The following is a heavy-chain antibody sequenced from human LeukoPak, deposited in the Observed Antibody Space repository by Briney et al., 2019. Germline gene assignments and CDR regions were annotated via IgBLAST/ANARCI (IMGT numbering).Heavy chain of an antibody. CDR2: IYSGGTT. CDR3: ARDRLPQEFDY. CDR1: GFTVSSNY. J-gene: IGHJ4*02. Sequence: GGSLRLSCAASGFTVSSNYMSWVRQAPGKGLEWVSVIYSGGTTYYADSVKGRFTISRDNSKNTLYLQMNSLRADDTAVYYCARDRLPQEFDYWGQGTLVTVSS. V-gene: IGHV3-66*01.